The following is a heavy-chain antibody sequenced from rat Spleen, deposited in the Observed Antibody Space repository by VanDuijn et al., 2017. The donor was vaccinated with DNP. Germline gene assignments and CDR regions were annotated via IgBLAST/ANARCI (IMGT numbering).Heavy chain of an antibody. V-gene: IGHV5S13*01. Sequence: EVQLVESGGGLVQPGRSLKLSCAASGLIFTNYGMAWVRQAPTKGLEWVASISTGGGDTYYRDSVKGRFTISRDNAKSTLYLQMDSVRSEDTATYYCAKPDHWGQGVMVTVSS. J-gene: IGHJ2*01. CDR3: AKPDH. CDR1: GLIFTNYG. CDR2: ISTGGGDT.